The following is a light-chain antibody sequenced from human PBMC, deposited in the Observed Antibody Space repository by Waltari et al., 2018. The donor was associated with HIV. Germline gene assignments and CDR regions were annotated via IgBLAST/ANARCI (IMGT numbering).Light chain of an antibody. CDR2: SNN. CDR3: AAWDDSLNGWV. CDR1: SSNIGSNT. V-gene: IGLV1-44*01. J-gene: IGLJ3*02. Sequence: QSVLTQPPSASGTPGQRVTIPCSGSSSNIGSNTVNWYQQLPGTAPKLLIYSNNQRPSGVPDRFSGSKSGTSASLAISGLQSEDEADYYCAAWDDSLNGWVFGGGTTLTVL.